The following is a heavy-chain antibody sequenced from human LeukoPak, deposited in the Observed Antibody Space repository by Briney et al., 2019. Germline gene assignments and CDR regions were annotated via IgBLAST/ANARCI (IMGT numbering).Heavy chain of an antibody. CDR1: GGSISSGSYY. D-gene: IGHD3-10*01. Sequence: SETLSLTCTVSGGSISSGSYYWRWIRQPAGKGLEWIGRIYTSGSTNYNPSLKSRVTISVDTSKNQFSLKLSSVTAADTAVYYCARDLGWFGELFYWGQGTLVTVSS. CDR3: ARDLGWFGELFY. J-gene: IGHJ4*02. CDR2: IYTSGST. V-gene: IGHV4-61*02.